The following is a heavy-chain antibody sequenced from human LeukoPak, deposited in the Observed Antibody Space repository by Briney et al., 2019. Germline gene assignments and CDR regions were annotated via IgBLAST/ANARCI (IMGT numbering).Heavy chain of an antibody. Sequence: GGSLRLSCAASGFTFSTYDMSWVRQAPGKGLEWASVISGSGGTFYADSVKGRFTISRDNSKNTVYLQMNSLSVEDTAVYYCAKDQSRVGASDPFDSWGQGTLVTVSS. CDR1: GFTFSTYD. J-gene: IGHJ5*01. CDR3: AKDQSRVGASDPFDS. V-gene: IGHV3-23*01. CDR2: ISGSGGT. D-gene: IGHD1-26*01.